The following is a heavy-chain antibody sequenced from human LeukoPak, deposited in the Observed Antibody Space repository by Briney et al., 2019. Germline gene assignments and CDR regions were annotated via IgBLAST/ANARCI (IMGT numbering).Heavy chain of an antibody. CDR1: GYRFDTYW. D-gene: IGHD5-18*01. Sequence: GESLKISCEGSGYRFDTYWIAWVRQMPGEGLEWMGIIYPSDSDTKYSPSFRGQVTISVDKSITTAYLQWSSLKASDTAVYYCARLADTSLGFWGQGTLVTVSS. CDR3: ARLADTSLGF. V-gene: IGHV5-51*01. J-gene: IGHJ4*02. CDR2: IYPSDSDT.